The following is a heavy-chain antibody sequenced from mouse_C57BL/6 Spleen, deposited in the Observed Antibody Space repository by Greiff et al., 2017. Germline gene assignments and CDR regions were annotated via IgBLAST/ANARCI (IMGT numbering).Heavy chain of an antibody. CDR2: IYPGSGST. V-gene: IGHV1-55*01. J-gene: IGHJ2*01. CDR1: GYTFTSYW. Sequence: QVQLQQPGAELVKPGASVKMSCKASGYTFTSYWITWVKQRPGQGLEWIGDIYPGSGSTNYNEKFKSKATLTVDTSSSTAYMQLSSLTSEDSAVYYCAREGGYYDYAGGYFDYWGQGTTLTVSS. CDR3: AREGGYYDYAGGYFDY. D-gene: IGHD2-4*01.